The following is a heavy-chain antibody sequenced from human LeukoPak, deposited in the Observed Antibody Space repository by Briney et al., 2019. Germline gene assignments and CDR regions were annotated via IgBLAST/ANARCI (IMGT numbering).Heavy chain of an antibody. V-gene: IGHV4-61*02. J-gene: IGHJ6*03. D-gene: IGHD5-12*01. CDR3: ARDGFYCSGSDCSKGRWYSHYYMDV. CDR2: IYTSGST. CDR1: GGSISSGSYY. Sequence: PSETLSLTCTVSGGSISSGSYYWSWIRQPAGKGLEWIGRIYTSGSTDYSPSLKSRLTISLDTSKNQFSLRLSSVTAADTAVYYCARDGFYCSGSDCSKGRWYSHYYMDVWGKGTTVTVSS.